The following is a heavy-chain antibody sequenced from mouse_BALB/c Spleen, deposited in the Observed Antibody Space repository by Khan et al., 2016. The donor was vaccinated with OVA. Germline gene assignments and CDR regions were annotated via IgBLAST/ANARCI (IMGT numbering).Heavy chain of an antibody. CDR2: INPSTGYR. Sequence: LQQSGAELAKPGASVKMSCKASGYTFPSYWLHWVKQRPGQGLEWIGYINPSTGYREFNQKFKDQATLPADKSSRTAYMQLSSLTSDDAAVYYCANHGSTSAWFAYWGQGTLVTVSA. J-gene: IGHJ3*01. V-gene: IGHV1-7*01. D-gene: IGHD1-1*01. CDR3: ANHGSTSAWFAY. CDR1: GYTFPSYW.